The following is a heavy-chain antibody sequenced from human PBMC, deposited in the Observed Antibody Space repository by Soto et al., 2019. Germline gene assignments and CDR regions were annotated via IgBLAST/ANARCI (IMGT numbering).Heavy chain of an antibody. J-gene: IGHJ6*02. CDR3: ARDLSCSGGSCQSFYYYYGMDV. CDR1: GFTFSSYG. Sequence: QVQLVESGGGVVQPGRSLRLSCAASGFTFSSYGMHWVRQAQGKGLEWVAVVWYDGSNKCYADSVKGRFTISRDNSKNTLYLQMNSLRAEDTAVYYCARDLSCSGGSCQSFYYYYGMDVWGQGTTVTVSS. D-gene: IGHD2-15*01. CDR2: VWYDGSNK. V-gene: IGHV3-33*01.